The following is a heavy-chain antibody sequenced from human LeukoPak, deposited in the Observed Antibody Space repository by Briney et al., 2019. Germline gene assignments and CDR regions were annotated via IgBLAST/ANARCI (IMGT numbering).Heavy chain of an antibody. CDR3: AREPRPYSSSWYERYFDY. CDR2: IYYSGST. CDR1: GGSVSSTSYY. J-gene: IGHJ4*02. D-gene: IGHD6-13*01. Sequence: SETLSLACTVSGGSVSSTSYYWGWIRQPPGKGLEWIGSIYYSGSTNYNPSLKSRVTISVDKSKNQFSLKLSSVTAADTAVYYCAREPRPYSSSWYERYFDYWGERTLVTVSS. V-gene: IGHV4-39*07.